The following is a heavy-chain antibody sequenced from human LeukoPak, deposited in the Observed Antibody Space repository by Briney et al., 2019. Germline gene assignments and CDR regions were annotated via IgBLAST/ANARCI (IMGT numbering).Heavy chain of an antibody. J-gene: IGHJ6*02. D-gene: IGHD6-13*01. Sequence: GGSLRLSCAASGFTFSGSAMHWVRQASGKGLEWVGRIRSKANSYATAYAASVKGRFTISRDDSKNTAYLQMNSLKTEDTAVYYCTTAIESSSWYSTVRRYYYGMDVWGQGTTVTVSS. CDR2: IRSKANSYAT. V-gene: IGHV3-73*01. CDR1: GFTFSGSA. CDR3: TTAIESSSWYSTVRRYYYGMDV.